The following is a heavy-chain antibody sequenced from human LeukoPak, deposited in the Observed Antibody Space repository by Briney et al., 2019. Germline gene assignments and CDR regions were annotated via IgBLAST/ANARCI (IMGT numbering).Heavy chain of an antibody. Sequence: SETLSLTCAVYGGSFSGYYWSWIRQPPGKGLEWIGEINHSGSTNYNPSLKSRVTISVDTSKNQFSLKLSSVTAADTAVYYCARSVRGVSLFDYWGQGTLVTVSS. J-gene: IGHJ4*02. V-gene: IGHV4-34*01. CDR2: INHSGST. CDR3: ARSVRGVSLFDY. CDR1: GGSFSGYY. D-gene: IGHD3-10*01.